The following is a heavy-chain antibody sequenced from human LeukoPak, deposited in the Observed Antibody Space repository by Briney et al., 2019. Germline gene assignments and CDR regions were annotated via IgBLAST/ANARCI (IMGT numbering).Heavy chain of an antibody. CDR2: ISSSSSYI. CDR1: GFTFSSYS. V-gene: IGHV3-21*01. CDR3: ARDALDDYGDYLLGSFDY. D-gene: IGHD4-17*01. J-gene: IGHJ4*02. Sequence: GGSLRLSCAASGFTFSSYSMNWVRQAPGKGLEWVSSISSSSSYIYYADSVKGRFTISRDNAKNPLYLQMNSLRAEDTAVYYCARDALDDYGDYLLGSFDYWGQGTLVTVSS.